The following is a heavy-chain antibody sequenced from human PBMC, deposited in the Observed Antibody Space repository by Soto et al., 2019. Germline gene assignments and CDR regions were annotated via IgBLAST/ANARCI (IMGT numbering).Heavy chain of an antibody. Sequence: QVQLVESGGGVVQPGRSLRLSCAASGFTFSSYAMHWVRQAPGKGLEWVAVISYDGINKYYADSVKGRFTISRDNSKNTLYLQVNSLRAEDTAVYYCARDWDYWDFWGQGTLVTVSS. CDR3: ARDWDYWDF. J-gene: IGHJ4*02. CDR2: ISYDGINK. V-gene: IGHV3-30-3*01. D-gene: IGHD1-26*01. CDR1: GFTFSSYA.